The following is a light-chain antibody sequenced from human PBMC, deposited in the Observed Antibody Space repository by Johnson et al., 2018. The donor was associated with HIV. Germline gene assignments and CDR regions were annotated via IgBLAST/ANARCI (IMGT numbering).Light chain of an antibody. CDR2: DNN. CDR1: SSNIGNNY. J-gene: IGLJ1*01. Sequence: QSVLTQPPSVSAAPGQKVTISCSGSSSNIGNNYVSWYQQIAGTAPKLLIYDNNKRPSGIPDRFSGSKSGTSATLDITGLQTGDEADYYCGTWDNSLSVYVFGTGTKVTVL. CDR3: GTWDNSLSVYV. V-gene: IGLV1-51*01.